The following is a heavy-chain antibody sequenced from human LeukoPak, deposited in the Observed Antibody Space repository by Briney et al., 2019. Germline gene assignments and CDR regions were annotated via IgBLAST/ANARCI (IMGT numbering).Heavy chain of an antibody. CDR2: INPSGGST. CDR3: ARGSRGYSSSSPGGYFDY. CDR1: GYTFTGHY. Sequence: ASVKVSCKASGYTFTGHYMHWVRQAPGQGLEWMGIINPSGGSTSYAQKFQGRVTMTRDMSTSTVYMELSSLRSEDTAVYYCARGSRGYSSSSPGGYFDYWGQGTLVTVSS. V-gene: IGHV1-46*01. J-gene: IGHJ4*02. D-gene: IGHD6-6*01.